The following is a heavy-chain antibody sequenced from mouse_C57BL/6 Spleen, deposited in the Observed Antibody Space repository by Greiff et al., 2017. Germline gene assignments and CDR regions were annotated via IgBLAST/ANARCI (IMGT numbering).Heavy chain of an antibody. CDR2: ISSGSSTI. CDR1: GFTFSDYG. J-gene: IGHJ2*01. CDR3: ARLQLGGGYFDY. D-gene: IGHD4-1*02. V-gene: IGHV5-17*01. Sequence: DVMLVESGGGLVKPGGSLKLSCAASGFTFSDYGMHWVRQAPEKGLEWVAYISSGSSTIYYADTVKGRFTISRDNAKNTLFLQMTSLRSEDTAMYYCARLQLGGGYFDYWGQGTTLTVSS.